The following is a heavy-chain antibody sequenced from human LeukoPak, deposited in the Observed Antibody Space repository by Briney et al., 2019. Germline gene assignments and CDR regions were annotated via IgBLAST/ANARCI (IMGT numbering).Heavy chain of an antibody. CDR2: IYTSGST. V-gene: IGHV4-61*02. J-gene: IGHJ4*02. CDR1: GNSISSGDNY. D-gene: IGHD2-2*01. Sequence: SETLSLTCTVSGNSISSGDNYWSWIRQPAGKGLEWIGRIYTSGSTNYNPSLKSRVTISGDTSKNQFSLRLSSVTAADTAVYYCARTDKNDIVVVNYWGQGTLVTVSS. CDR3: ARTDKNDIVVVNY.